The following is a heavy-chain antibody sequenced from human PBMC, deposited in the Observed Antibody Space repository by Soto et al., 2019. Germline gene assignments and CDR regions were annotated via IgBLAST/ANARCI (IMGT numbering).Heavy chain of an antibody. V-gene: IGHV3-23*01. CDR1: GFTFSSYA. Sequence: PGGSLRLSCAASGFTFSSYAMSWVRQAPGKGLEWVSAISGSGGSTYYADSVKGRFTISRDNSKNTLYLQMNSLRAEDTAVYYCAKGKRVVRGYDYIWGSYRDYYYYYMDVWGKGTTVTVSS. J-gene: IGHJ6*03. CDR3: AKGKRVVRGYDYIWGSYRDYYYYYMDV. D-gene: IGHD3-16*02. CDR2: ISGSGGST.